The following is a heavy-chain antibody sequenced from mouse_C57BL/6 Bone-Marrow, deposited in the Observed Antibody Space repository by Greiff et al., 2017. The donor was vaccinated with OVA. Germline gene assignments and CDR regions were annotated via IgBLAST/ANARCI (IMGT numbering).Heavy chain of an antibody. J-gene: IGHJ1*03. V-gene: IGHV1-54*01. CDR1: GYAFTNYL. CDR2: INPGSGGT. CDR3: ARSEDYYGSSLVYFDV. Sequence: QVQLQQSGAELVRPGTSVKVSCKASGYAFTNYLIEWVKQRPGQGLEWIGVINPGSGGTNYNEQFKGKATLTADKSSSTAYMQLSSLTSEDSAVYFCARSEDYYGSSLVYFDVWGTGTTVTVSS. D-gene: IGHD1-1*01.